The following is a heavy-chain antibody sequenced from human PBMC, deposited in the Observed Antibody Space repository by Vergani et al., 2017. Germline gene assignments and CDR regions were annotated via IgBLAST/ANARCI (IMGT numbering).Heavy chain of an antibody. CDR2: INHSGST. V-gene: IGHV4-34*01. CDR3: ARGGIYSSSDY. CDR1: GGSFSGHY. D-gene: IGHD6-6*01. Sequence: QVQLQQWGAGLLKSSETLSLSCAVYGGSFSGHYWSWSRQPPGKGLEWIGEINHSGSTIYNPSLKSRVTISVDTSKNQISLNLTSVTAADTAVYYCARGGIYSSSDYWGQGTLVTVSS. J-gene: IGHJ4*02.